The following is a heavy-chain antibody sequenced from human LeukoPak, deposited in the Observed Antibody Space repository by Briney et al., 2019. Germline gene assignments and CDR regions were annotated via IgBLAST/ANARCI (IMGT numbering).Heavy chain of an antibody. CDR2: ISAYNGNT. CDR1: GYTFTSYG. CDR3: ARALAGEQQLYSDY. V-gene: IGHV1-18*01. Sequence: ASVKVSCKASGYTFTSYGISWVRQAPGQGLEWMGWISAYNGNTNYAQKLQGRVTMTTDTSTSTAYMELRSLRSDDTAVYYCARALAGEQQLYSDYWGQGTLVTVSS. J-gene: IGHJ4*02. D-gene: IGHD6-13*01.